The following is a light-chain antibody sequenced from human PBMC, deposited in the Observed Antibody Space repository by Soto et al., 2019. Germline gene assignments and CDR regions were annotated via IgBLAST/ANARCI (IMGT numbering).Light chain of an antibody. CDR2: GAS. CDR1: QSVSSN. V-gene: IGKV3-15*01. J-gene: IGKJ4*01. CDR3: QQYIRWPLT. Sequence: IVLTQSPATLSVSTGERATLSCRASQSVSSNLAWYQQKPGQAPSLLIYGASTRATGTPARFSGSGSGTEFTLTISSLQSEDFAVYYCQQYIRWPLTFGGGTKVDIK.